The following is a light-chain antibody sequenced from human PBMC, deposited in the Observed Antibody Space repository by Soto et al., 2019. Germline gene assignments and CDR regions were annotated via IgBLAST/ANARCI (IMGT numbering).Light chain of an antibody. CDR1: QSVSRSY. V-gene: IGKV3-20*01. CDR3: QQYGSSPRT. CDR2: GAS. Sequence: EIVLTQSPGTLSLSPGERATLSCRASQSVSRSYLAWYLQKPGQAPRLLIYGASSTATGIPDRFSGSGSGTDFTLTISRLEPEDFAVYYCQQYGSSPRTFGQGTKVEIK. J-gene: IGKJ1*01.